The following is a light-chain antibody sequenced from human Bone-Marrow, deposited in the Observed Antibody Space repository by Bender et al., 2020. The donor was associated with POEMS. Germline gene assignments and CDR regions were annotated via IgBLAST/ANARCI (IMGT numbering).Light chain of an antibody. CDR2: QDT. J-gene: IGLJ2*01. CDR3: QAWDSGSVI. CDR1: DLGDKY. V-gene: IGLV3-1*01. Sequence: SYEVTQPPSVSVSPGQTASITCSGDDLGDKYVAWYQQKPGQSPVLVIYQDTKRPSGIPERFSGSNSGNTATLTISGTQAMDEADYYCQAWDSGSVIFGGGTKLTVL.